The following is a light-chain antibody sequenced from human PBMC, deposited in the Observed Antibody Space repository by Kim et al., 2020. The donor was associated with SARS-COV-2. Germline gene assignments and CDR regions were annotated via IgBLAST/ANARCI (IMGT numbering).Light chain of an antibody. Sequence: ALGQTVRITCQGDSIRRYYASWYQQKPGQAPVLVIYGKNNRPSGIPDRFSGSSSGNTASLTITGAQAEDEADYYCNSRDSSGNHYVFGTGTKVTVL. J-gene: IGLJ1*01. V-gene: IGLV3-19*01. CDR3: NSRDSSGNHYV. CDR1: SIRRYY. CDR2: GKN.